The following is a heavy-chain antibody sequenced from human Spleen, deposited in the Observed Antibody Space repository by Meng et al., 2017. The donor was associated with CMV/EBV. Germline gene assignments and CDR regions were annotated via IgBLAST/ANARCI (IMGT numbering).Heavy chain of an antibody. J-gene: IGHJ6*02. CDR2: INSDGSST. D-gene: IGHD3-3*01. Sequence: GESLKISCAASGFTFSSYWMHWVRQAPGKGLVWVSRINSDGSSTSYADSVKGRFTISRDNAKNTLYLQMNSLRAEDTAVYYCATVGYYDFWSGSVPMDVWGQGTTVTVSS. CDR1: GFTFSSYW. CDR3: ATVGYYDFWSGSVPMDV. V-gene: IGHV3-74*01.